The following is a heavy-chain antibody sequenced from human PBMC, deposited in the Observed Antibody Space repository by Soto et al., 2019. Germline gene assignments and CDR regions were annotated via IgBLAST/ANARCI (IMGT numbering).Heavy chain of an antibody. CDR3: AKLEWLEFGGDY. J-gene: IGHJ4*02. V-gene: IGHV3-23*01. CDR1: GFAFSDYP. CDR2: ISASGEKP. Sequence: EVHLLESGGGVVQPGKSLKISCATSGFAFSDYPMTWVRQPPGQGLEWVSGISASGEKPYYAASGKGRFTISRDNSKNTLSLQMNSLRVEDTGIYYCAKLEWLEFGGDYWGQGTLVTVSS. D-gene: IGHD6-19*01.